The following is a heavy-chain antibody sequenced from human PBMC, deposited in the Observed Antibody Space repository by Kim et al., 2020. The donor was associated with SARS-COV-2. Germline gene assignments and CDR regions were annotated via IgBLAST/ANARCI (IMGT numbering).Heavy chain of an antibody. CDR2: SI. Sequence: SINYNASLESRVTISVDTSKNQFSLKLSSVTAADTAVYYCARTGSGSYLSWGQGTVVTVSS. V-gene: IGHV4-34*01. J-gene: IGHJ4*02. CDR3: ARTGSGSYLS. D-gene: IGHD3-10*01.